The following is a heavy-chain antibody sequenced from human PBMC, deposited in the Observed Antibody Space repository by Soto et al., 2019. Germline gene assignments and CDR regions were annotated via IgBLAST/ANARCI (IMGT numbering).Heavy chain of an antibody. CDR1: GFTFSPFW. J-gene: IGHJ6*02. V-gene: IGHV3-33*08. CDR2: IWYDGSNK. D-gene: IGHD3-10*01. Sequence: TGGSLRLSCAASGFTFSPFWMHWVRQAPGKGLEWVAVIWYDGSNKYYADSVKGRFTISRDNSKNTLYLQMNSLRAEDTAVYYCARDSDSVTMVRGVIITAHGRGGMDVWGQGTTVTAP. CDR3: ARDSDSVTMVRGVIITAHGRGGMDV.